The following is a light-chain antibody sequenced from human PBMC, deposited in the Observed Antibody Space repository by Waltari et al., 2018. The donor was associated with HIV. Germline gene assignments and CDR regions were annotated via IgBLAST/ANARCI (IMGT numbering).Light chain of an antibody. CDR3: QQTSRTPHT. Sequence: DIQMTQSPPSLSASVGDRVTITCRASQTIENLFNLYQQTPGNTPQLLFVASSSRQRGFPSRFGGSGSGTEFTLTINSLQPEDFATYYCQQTSRTPHTFGHGTRLE. V-gene: IGKV1-39*01. J-gene: IGKJ5*01. CDR1: QTIENL. CDR2: ASS.